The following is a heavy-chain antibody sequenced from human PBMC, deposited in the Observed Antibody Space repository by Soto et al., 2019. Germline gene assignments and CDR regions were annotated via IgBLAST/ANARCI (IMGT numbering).Heavy chain of an antibody. Sequence: LXLSCAASGFPFSYYCLHWVRQAPGKGLEWVATVWYDGSKKYYGDSVKGRFTISRDDSKNTLSLQMHSLRAEDTAFYCCARTYYYDSSDNYSGAFFDHWGQGTLVTVSS. D-gene: IGHD3-22*01. V-gene: IGHV3-33*01. J-gene: IGHJ4*02. CDR1: GFPFSYYC. CDR3: ARTYYYDSSDNYSGAFFDH. CDR2: VWYDGSKK.